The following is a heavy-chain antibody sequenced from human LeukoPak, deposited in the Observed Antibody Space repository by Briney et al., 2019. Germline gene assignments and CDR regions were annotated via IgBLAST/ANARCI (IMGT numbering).Heavy chain of an antibody. Sequence: SETLSLTCTVAGSSVSSGSYYWSWIRQSPGKGLEWLGYIYYSGNTNYNPSLRSRITILVDTSKNQFSLTMRSVTAADTAVYYCARDWPGSYYYYGMDVWGQGTTVTVSS. J-gene: IGHJ6*02. D-gene: IGHD6-19*01. CDR2: IYYSGNT. CDR1: GSSVSSGSYY. CDR3: ARDWPGSYYYYGMDV. V-gene: IGHV4-61*01.